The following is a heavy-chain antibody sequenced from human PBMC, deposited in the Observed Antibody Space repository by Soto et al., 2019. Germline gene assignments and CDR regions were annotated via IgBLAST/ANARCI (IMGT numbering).Heavy chain of an antibody. CDR2: IYYSGST. CDR1: GGNIISYG. J-gene: IGHJ4*02. CDR3: ARAVDIVATIDY. D-gene: IGHD5-12*01. Sequence: SVTMCLTCSVAGGNIISYGWSWIRQPPGKGLEWIGYIYYSGSTNYNPSLKSRVTISVDTSKNQFSLKLSSVTAADTAVYYCARAVDIVATIDYWGQGTLVTV. V-gene: IGHV4-59*01.